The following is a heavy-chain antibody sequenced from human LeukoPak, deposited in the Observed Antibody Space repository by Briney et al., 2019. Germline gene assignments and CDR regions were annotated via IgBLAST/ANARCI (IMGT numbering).Heavy chain of an antibody. D-gene: IGHD6-13*01. J-gene: IGHJ4*02. Sequence: ASVKVSCKASGYTFTGYYMHWVRQAPGQGLEWMGRINPNSGGTNYAQKFQGRVTMTRGTSISTAYTELSSLGSHDTASYYCARVSGSSWGGDFDYWGQGTLVTVSS. V-gene: IGHV1-2*06. CDR2: INPNSGGT. CDR1: GYTFTGYY. CDR3: ARVSGSSWGGDFDY.